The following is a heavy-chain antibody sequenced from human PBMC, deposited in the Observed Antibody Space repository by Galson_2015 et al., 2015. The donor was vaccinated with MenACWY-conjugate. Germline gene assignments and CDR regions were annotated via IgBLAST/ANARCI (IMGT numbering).Heavy chain of an antibody. D-gene: IGHD2-2*01. Sequence: SVKVSCTASGYIFSNHDITWVRQGPGQGLEWMAWISAFNGKINYAQKLKGRVTMTIDASKSTAYMELRSLRSDDTAVYYCARDRRAGTRSFDYWGQGTPVTVSS. CDR1: GYIFSNHD. CDR3: ARDRRAGTRSFDY. J-gene: IGHJ4*02. V-gene: IGHV1-18*01. CDR2: ISAFNGKI.